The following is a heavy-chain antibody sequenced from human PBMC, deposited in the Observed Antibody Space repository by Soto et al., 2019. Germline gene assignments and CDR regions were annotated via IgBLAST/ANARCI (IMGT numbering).Heavy chain of an antibody. J-gene: IGHJ3*02. V-gene: IGHV1-46*01. CDR1: GYTFISYY. Sequence: ASVKVSCKASGYTFISYYMHWVRQAPGQGLEWMGIINPSVGSTSYAQKFQGRVTMTRDTSTSTVYMDLSSLRSEDTAVYYCAREVAGRALDIWGQGTMVTVSS. CDR3: AREVAGRALDI. CDR2: INPSVGST. D-gene: IGHD6-19*01.